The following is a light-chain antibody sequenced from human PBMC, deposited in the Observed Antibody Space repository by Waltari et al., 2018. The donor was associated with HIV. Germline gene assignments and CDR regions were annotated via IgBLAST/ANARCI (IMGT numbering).Light chain of an antibody. Sequence: QPVLTQPPSASASLGASVTLTCTLNSGPDNFQVAWYQQRPGQGPRFLVRVGPNGIMGSKGDGFPDRFSVLGSGLNRYLTIKNIHEEDEADYYCGSDHGSGSNFVWVFGGGTKLTVV. CDR2: VGPNGIMG. CDR1: SGPDNFQ. V-gene: IGLV9-49*01. CDR3: GSDHGSGSNFVWV. J-gene: IGLJ3*02.